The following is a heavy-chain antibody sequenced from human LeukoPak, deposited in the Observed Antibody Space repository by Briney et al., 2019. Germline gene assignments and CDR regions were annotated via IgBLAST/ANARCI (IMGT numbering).Heavy chain of an antibody. Sequence: GGSLRLSCAASGFTFSDYYMSRVRQAPGKGLEWVANINQDGSEKYYVDSVKGRFTISRDNAKNSLYLQMSSLRAEDTALYYCASRSSVAASGPGWGQGTLVTVSS. CDR3: ASRSSVAASGPG. V-gene: IGHV3-7*01. J-gene: IGHJ4*02. D-gene: IGHD2-15*01. CDR2: INQDGSEK. CDR1: GFTFSDYY.